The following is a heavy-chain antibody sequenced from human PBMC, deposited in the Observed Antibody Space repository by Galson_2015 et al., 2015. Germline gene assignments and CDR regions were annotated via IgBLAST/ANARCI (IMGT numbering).Heavy chain of an antibody. J-gene: IGHJ3*02. Sequence: SLRLSCAASGFTFSSYGMHWVRQAPGKGLEWVAVISYDGSNKYYADSVKGRFTISRDNSKNTLYLQMNSLRAEDTAVYYCAKDVGIAAPADIWGQGTMVTVSS. D-gene: IGHD6-13*01. CDR2: ISYDGSNK. V-gene: IGHV3-30*18. CDR1: GFTFSSYG. CDR3: AKDVGIAAPADI.